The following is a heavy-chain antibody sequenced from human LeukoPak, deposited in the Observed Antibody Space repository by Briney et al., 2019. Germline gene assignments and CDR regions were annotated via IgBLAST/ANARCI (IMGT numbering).Heavy chain of an antibody. CDR2: INHSGST. J-gene: IGHJ4*02. CDR3: GRGKTYYYGSGSYPRYFDY. V-gene: IGHV4-34*01. D-gene: IGHD3-10*01. CDR1: GAFFSGYY. Sequence: SETLSLTCAVYGAFFSGYYWSWIRQPPGKGLEWIGEINHSGSTNYNPSLKSRVTISVDTSKNQFSLKLSSVTAADTAVYYCGRGKTYYYGSGSYPRYFDYWGQGTLVTVSS.